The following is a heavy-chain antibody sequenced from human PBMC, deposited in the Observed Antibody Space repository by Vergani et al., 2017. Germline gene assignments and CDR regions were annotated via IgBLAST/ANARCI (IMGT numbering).Heavy chain of an antibody. J-gene: IGHJ6*03. D-gene: IGHD6-13*01. CDR2: IIPIFGTA. V-gene: IGHV1-69*01. CDR1: GGTFSSYA. Sequence: VQLLESGAEVKKPGSSVKVSCKASGGTFSSYAISWVRQAPGQGLEWMGGIIPIFGTANYAQKFQGRVTITADESTSTAYMELSRLRSEDTAVYYCARGTSWYENYYYYMDVWGKGTTVTVSS. CDR3: ARGTSWYENYYYYMDV.